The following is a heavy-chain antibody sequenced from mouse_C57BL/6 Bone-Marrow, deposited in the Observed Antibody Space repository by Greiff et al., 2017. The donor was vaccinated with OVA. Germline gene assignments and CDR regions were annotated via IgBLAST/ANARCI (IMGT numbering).Heavy chain of an antibody. CDR3: AKREGSNYGGYAMDY. CDR2: IYPGSGST. CDR1: GYTFTSYW. V-gene: IGHV1-55*01. J-gene: IGHJ2*01. Sequence: VQLQQPGAELVKPGASVKMSCKASGYTFTSYWITWVKQRPGQGLEWIGDIYPGSGSTNYNEKFKSKATLTVDTSSSTAYMQLSSLTSEDSAVYYCAKREGSNYGGYAMDYWGQGTTLTVSS. D-gene: IGHD2-5*01.